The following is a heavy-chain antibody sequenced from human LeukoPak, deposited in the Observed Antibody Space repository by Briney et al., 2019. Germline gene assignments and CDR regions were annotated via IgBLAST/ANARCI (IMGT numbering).Heavy chain of an antibody. Sequence: GGSLRLSCAASGFTLSSYSMNWVRQAPGKGLEWVSSISSSSSYIYYADSVKGRFTISRDNAKNSLYLQMNSLRAEDTAVYYCARDPEIAVAGMNWGQGTLVTVSS. CDR3: ARDPEIAVAGMN. CDR2: ISSSSSYI. D-gene: IGHD6-19*01. V-gene: IGHV3-21*01. CDR1: GFTLSSYS. J-gene: IGHJ4*02.